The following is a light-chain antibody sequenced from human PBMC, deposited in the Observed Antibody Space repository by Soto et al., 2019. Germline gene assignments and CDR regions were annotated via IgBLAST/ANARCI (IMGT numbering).Light chain of an antibody. V-gene: IGKV3-20*01. Sequence: EIVLTQSPGTLSLSPGARATLSCRASQSVSSSYLAWYRQKPGQAPRLLIYGAYRRATGIPDRFRGSGSETDGTLTISRLEREDFGVYYCQHYGSSPLFTFGPGTKVDIK. CDR3: QHYGSSPLFT. J-gene: IGKJ3*01. CDR1: QSVSSSY. CDR2: GAY.